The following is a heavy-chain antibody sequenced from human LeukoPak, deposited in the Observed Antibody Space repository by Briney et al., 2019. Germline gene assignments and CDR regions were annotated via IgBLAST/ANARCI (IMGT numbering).Heavy chain of an antibody. CDR2: IYTSGST. Sequence: SETLSLTCTVSGGSISSGTYCWRSISSGTYCWRWIRQPAGKGLECIGRIYTSGSTNYNPSLKSRVTMSVDTSKNQFSLKLSSLTAADTAVYYCARGWRYSSSWYGRWFDPWGQGTLVTVSS. D-gene: IGHD6-13*01. CDR3: ARGWRYSSSWYGRWFDP. J-gene: IGHJ5*02. V-gene: IGHV4-4*07. CDR1: GGSISSGTYCWRSISSGTYC.